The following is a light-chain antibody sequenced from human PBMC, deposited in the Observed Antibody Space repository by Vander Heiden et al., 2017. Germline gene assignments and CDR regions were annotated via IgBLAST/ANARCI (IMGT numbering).Light chain of an antibody. CDR3: QVWDSSSDHVV. CDR1: NIGSKS. Sequence: SYVLTQRPTVSVAPGKPPRFPRGGNNIGSKSVHWYQQKPGQAPVLVIYYDSDRPSGIPERFSGSNSGNTATLTISRVEAGDEADYYCQVWDSSSDHVVFGGGTKLTVL. CDR2: YDS. V-gene: IGLV3-21*04. J-gene: IGLJ2*01.